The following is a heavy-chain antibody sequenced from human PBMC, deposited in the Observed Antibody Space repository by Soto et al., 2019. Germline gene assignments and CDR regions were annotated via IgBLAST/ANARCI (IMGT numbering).Heavy chain of an antibody. Sequence: GGSLRLSCAASGFTFSDYYMSWIRQAPGKGLEWVSYISSSSSYTNYADSVKGRFTISRDNAKNSLYLQMNSLRAEDTAVYYYAREGGYGDYHYYYGMDVWGQGTTVTVSS. CDR2: ISSSSSYT. CDR3: AREGGYGDYHYYYGMDV. V-gene: IGHV3-11*06. CDR1: GFTFSDYY. J-gene: IGHJ6*02. D-gene: IGHD4-17*01.